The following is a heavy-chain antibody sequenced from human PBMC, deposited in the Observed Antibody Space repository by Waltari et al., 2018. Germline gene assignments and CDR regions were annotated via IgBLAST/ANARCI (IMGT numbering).Heavy chain of an antibody. D-gene: IGHD1-7*01. Sequence: QVQLQESGPGLVKPSATLSLTCPVSGGPISSHYWSCIRQPPGKGLEWIGYIYYSGSTNYNPSLKSRVTISVDTSKNQFSLKLSSVTAADTAVYYCARNNWNYGGPDYWGQGTLVTVSS. J-gene: IGHJ4*02. CDR1: GGPISSHY. CDR2: IYYSGST. V-gene: IGHV4-59*11. CDR3: ARNNWNYGGPDY.